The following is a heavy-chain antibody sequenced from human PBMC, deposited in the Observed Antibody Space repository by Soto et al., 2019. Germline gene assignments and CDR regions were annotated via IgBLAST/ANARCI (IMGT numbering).Heavy chain of an antibody. J-gene: IGHJ4*02. CDR1: GFTFSNYA. V-gene: IGHV3-23*01. D-gene: IGHD2-15*01. Sequence: EVQLLESGGGLVQPGGSVRLSCAASGFTFSNYAMSWVRQAPGQGLVWVSSISGSAGSADYAASVKGRFTISRDNPKTTRYPEMSSVRAADTAVYYCVSYLFRGSGVGPGSSDCWGLGTLVTV. CDR2: ISGSAGSA. CDR3: VSYLFRGSGVGPGSSDC.